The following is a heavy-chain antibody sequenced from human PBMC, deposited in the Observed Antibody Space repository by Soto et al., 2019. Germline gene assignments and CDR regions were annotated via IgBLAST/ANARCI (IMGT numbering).Heavy chain of an antibody. CDR2: IYYSGST. J-gene: IGHJ4*02. D-gene: IGHD4-17*01. CDR1: GGSIRSSAYY. CDR3: ARQGAYGDYGRYYFDY. Sequence: SETLSLTCTVSGGSIRSSAYYWGWIRQPPGKGLEWIGSIYYSGSTYYNPSLKSRVTISVDTSKNQFSLKLSSVTAADTAVYYCARQGAYGDYGRYYFDYWGQGTLVTVSS. V-gene: IGHV4-39*01.